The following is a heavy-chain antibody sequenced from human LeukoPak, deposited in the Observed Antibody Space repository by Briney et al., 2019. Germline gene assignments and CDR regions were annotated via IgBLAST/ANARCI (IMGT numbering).Heavy chain of an antibody. CDR1: GYTFSSYG. CDR2: ISVYNGNT. V-gene: IGHV1-18*01. D-gene: IGHD3-3*01. CDR3: ARMNLLPCDFFTFPPRGVDY. J-gene: IGHJ4*02. Sequence: ASVKVSCKASGYTFSSYGIIWVRQAPGQGLEWLGRISVYNGNTNYAQKLQGRVTMTTDTSTSTAYMELRSLRSDDTAVYYCARMNLLPCDFFTFPPRGVDYLGQGTLVTVSS.